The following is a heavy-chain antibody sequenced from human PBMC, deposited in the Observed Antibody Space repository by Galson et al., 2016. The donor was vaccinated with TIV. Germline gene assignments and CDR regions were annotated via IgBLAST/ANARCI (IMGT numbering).Heavy chain of an antibody. J-gene: IGHJ2*01. Sequence: SLRLSCAASGFTFSGYSMDWVRQAPGKGLEWLSYISSGRSSTIHYADSVKGRFTISRDNARNSLHLQMTSLGAEDTAVYYFARDRSGYTDGYDSAYFDLWGRGTLVVVSS. CDR3: ARDRSGYTDGYDSAYFDL. D-gene: IGHD5-18*01. V-gene: IGHV3-48*01. CDR2: ISSGRSSTI. CDR1: GFTFSGYS.